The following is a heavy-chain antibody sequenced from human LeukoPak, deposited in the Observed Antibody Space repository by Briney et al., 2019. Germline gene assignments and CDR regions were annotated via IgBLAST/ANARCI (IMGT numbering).Heavy chain of an antibody. D-gene: IGHD2-2*01. CDR2: ISSRSNYI. J-gene: IGHJ4*02. V-gene: IGHV3-21*01. CDR3: ARSTYCSTTTCRYALDY. CDR1: GFTFSTYT. Sequence: GGSLRLSCAASGFTFSTYTINWVRQAPGEGLEWVSSISSRSNYIYYADSVKGRFTISRDSAKNSLFLQMDSLRAEDTALYYCARSTYCSTTTCRYALDYWGQGTLVSVSS.